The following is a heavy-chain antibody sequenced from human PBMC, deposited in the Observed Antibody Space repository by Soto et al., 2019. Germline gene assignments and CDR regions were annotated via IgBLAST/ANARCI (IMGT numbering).Heavy chain of an antibody. CDR1: GFTFRKHH. CDR3: ARDYAFASDL. Sequence: GGSLRLSCAASGFTFRKHHMNWVRLAPGKGLEWVSYISSGSSAIYYADSVKGRFTVSRDNAKNSLYLQMNSLRAEDTAVYYCARDYAFASDLWGQGTMVTVSS. CDR2: ISSGSSAI. D-gene: IGHD4-17*01. V-gene: IGHV3-48*01. J-gene: IGHJ3*01.